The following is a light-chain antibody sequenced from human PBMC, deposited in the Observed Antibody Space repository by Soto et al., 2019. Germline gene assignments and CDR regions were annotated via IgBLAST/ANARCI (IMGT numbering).Light chain of an antibody. J-gene: IGLJ1*01. CDR3: SSYTFTSTLYV. V-gene: IGLV2-14*03. CDR1: STYVGVYYY. Sequence: QLVLTQPASVSGSPGQSITISCTGTSTYVGVYYYLSWFQQHPGKAPKLMIYDVTKRPSGVSNRFSGSMSGNTASLTISGLQAEDEADYYCSSYTFTSTLYVFGTGTKLTVL. CDR2: DVT.